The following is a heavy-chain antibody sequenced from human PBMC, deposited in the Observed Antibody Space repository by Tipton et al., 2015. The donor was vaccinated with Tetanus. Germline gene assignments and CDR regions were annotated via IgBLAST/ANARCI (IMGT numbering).Heavy chain of an antibody. V-gene: IGHV3-23*01. Sequence: SLRLSCAASGFTFSSYAMSWVRQAPGKGLEWVSAISGSGGSTYYADSVKGRFTISRDNSKNTLYLQMNSLRAEDTAVYYCAKDQHFDWLFIGYYYYGMDVWGQGTTVTVSS. CDR2: ISGSGGST. J-gene: IGHJ6*02. CDR1: GFTFSSYA. D-gene: IGHD3-9*01. CDR3: AKDQHFDWLFIGYYYYGMDV.